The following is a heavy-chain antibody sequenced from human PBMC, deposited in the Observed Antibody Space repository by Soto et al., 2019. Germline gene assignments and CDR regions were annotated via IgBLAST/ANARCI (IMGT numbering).Heavy chain of an antibody. V-gene: IGHV1-69*13. D-gene: IGHD6-19*01. Sequence: SVKVSCKASGGTFSSYAISWVRQAPGQGLEWMGGIIPIFGTANYAQKFQGRVTITADESTSTAYMELSSLRSEDTAVYYCARVRVGIAVPGGSYYYYGMDVWGQGTTVTVSS. CDR2: IIPIFGTA. J-gene: IGHJ6*02. CDR1: GGTFSSYA. CDR3: ARVRVGIAVPGGSYYYYGMDV.